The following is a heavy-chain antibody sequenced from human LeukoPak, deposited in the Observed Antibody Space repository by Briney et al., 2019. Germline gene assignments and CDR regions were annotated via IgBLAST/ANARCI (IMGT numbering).Heavy chain of an antibody. CDR3: ARGIEDYVWGSYRFIDY. V-gene: IGHV3-11*01. J-gene: IGHJ4*02. D-gene: IGHD3-16*02. Sequence: GGSLRLSCAASGFTFSDYYMSWIRQAPGKRLEWVSYISSSGSTIYYADSVKGRLTISRDNAKNSLYLQMNSLRAEDTAVYYCARGIEDYVWGSYRFIDYWGQGTLVTVSS. CDR1: GFTFSDYY. CDR2: ISSSGSTI.